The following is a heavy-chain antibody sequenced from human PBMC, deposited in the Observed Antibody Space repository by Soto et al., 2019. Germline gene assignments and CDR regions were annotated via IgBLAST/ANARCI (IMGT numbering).Heavy chain of an antibody. CDR2: IIPMFGTA. Sequence: SVKVSCKTSGGTFSSYAISWVRQAPGQGLEWMGGIIPMFGTANYAQKFQGRVTITEDESTSTAYMELSSLRSEDTAVYYCARSRANYYDSRGYYYSTFDYWGQGTLVTVSS. CDR1: GGTFSSYA. CDR3: ARSRANYYDSRGYYYSTFDY. V-gene: IGHV1-69*13. D-gene: IGHD3-22*01. J-gene: IGHJ4*02.